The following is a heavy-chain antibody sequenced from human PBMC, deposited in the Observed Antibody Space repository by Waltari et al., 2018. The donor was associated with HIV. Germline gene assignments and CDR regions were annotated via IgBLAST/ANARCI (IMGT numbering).Heavy chain of an antibody. CDR2: INHSGST. J-gene: IGHJ3*02. CDR1: GGSFSGYY. V-gene: IGHV4-34*01. CDR3: ARVEMATSDKPHAFDI. Sequence: QVQLQQWGAGLLKPSETLSLTCAVYGGSFSGYYWSWIRQPPGKGLEWIGEINHSGSTNDNPSLKSRVTISVDTSKNQFSLKLSSVTAADTAVYYCARVEMATSDKPHAFDIWGQGTMVTVSS. D-gene: IGHD5-12*01.